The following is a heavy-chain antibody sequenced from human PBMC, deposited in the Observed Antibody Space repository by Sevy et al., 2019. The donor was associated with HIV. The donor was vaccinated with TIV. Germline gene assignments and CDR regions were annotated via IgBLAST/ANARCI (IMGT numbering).Heavy chain of an antibody. J-gene: IGHJ4*01. CDR3: AKDVPDQSWYDDFWSGSPCFDY. V-gene: IGHV3-23*01. D-gene: IGHD3-3*01. Sequence: GGSLRLSCEGSGFRFGSQAMSWVRQAPGKGLEWVSGMSGRGDSRGYAHSVKGRFTISRDNSKNTVYLQMNSLTAEDTALYYCAKDVPDQSWYDDFWSGSPCFDYWGRGILVTVSS. CDR2: MSGRGDSR. CDR1: GFRFGSQA.